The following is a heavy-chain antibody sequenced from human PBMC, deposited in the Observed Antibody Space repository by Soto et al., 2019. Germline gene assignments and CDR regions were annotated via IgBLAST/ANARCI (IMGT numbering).Heavy chain of an antibody. Sequence: PSLTMPLTWPVAGCPTACKCWSWIRPPAGKGLEWIGRIYSSGSTNYNPSLKSRVTMSEDTSKNQFALRLTSVTAAGTAMYYCARETYCKSGSCYGAGYCGQRTRVT. J-gene: IGHJ4*02. CDR2: IYSSGST. V-gene: IGHV4-4*07. CDR1: GCPTACKC. CDR3: ARETYCKSGSCYGAGY. D-gene: IGHD2-2*01.